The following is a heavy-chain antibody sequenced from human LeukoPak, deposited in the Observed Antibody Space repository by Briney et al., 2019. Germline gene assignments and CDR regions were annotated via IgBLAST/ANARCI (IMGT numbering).Heavy chain of an antibody. CDR3: VRDLIDAWGASPPTDY. Sequence: PGGSLRLSCAVSGFTFMNYAMHWVRQVPGKGPQWVAVISYDGRNRYYTDSVRGRFTISRDNSNNTLFLHMNSLRAEDTAVYFCVRDLIDAWGASPPTDYWGQGTLVTVSS. V-gene: IGHV3-30*04. J-gene: IGHJ4*02. CDR2: ISYDGRNR. CDR1: GFTFMNYA. D-gene: IGHD3-16*01.